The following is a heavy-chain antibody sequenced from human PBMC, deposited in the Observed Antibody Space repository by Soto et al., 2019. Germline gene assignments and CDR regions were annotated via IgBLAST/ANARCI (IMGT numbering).Heavy chain of an antibody. V-gene: IGHV3-33*01. Sequence: GGSLRLSCAASGFTFSSYGMHWVRQAPGKGLEWVAVIWYDGSNKYYADSVKGRFTISRDNSKNTLYLQMNSLRAEDTAVYYCAREGLGGLYRLGECFDYWGQGTLVTVSS. J-gene: IGHJ4*02. CDR2: IWYDGSNK. D-gene: IGHD3-16*01. CDR1: GFTFSSYG. CDR3: AREGLGGLYRLGECFDY.